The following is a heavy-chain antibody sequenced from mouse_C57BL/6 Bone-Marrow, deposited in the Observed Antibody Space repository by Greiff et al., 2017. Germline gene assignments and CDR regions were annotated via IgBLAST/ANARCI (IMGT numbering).Heavy chain of an antibody. CDR3: ARVTTDFPFFDY. CDR1: GYTFTSYW. D-gene: IGHD2-12*01. Sequence: QVQLQQPGAELVKPGASVTMSCKASGYTFTSYWITWVKQRPGQGLEWIGDIYPGSGSTNYNEKFKSKATLTVDTSSSTAYMQLSSLTSEDSAVYYCARVTTDFPFFDYWGQGTTLTVSS. V-gene: IGHV1-55*01. CDR2: IYPGSGST. J-gene: IGHJ2*01.